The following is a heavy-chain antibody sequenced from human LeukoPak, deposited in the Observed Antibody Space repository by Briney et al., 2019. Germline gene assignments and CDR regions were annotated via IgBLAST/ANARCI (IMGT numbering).Heavy chain of an antibody. Sequence: ASVKVSCKASGYTFTGYYMHWVRQAPGQGLEWMGWINPNSGGTNYAQKFQGRVTMTRDTSISTAYMELSRLRSDDTAVYYCARDGYSSSWSYYMDVWGKGTTVTVSS. CDR1: GYTFTGYY. CDR2: INPNSGGT. J-gene: IGHJ6*03. V-gene: IGHV1-2*02. CDR3: ARDGYSSSWSYYMDV. D-gene: IGHD6-13*01.